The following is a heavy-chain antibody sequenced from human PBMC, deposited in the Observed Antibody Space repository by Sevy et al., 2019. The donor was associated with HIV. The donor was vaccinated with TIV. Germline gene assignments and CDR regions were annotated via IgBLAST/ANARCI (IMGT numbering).Heavy chain of an antibody. V-gene: IGHV3-7*01. J-gene: IGHJ5*02. Sequence: GGSLRLSCAASGFTFRTYWMSWVRQAPGKGLQWVANIKHDGTEKYYVDSVKGRFTISRDNAKNSLYLQMNSLRAEDTAVYYCARDNRYGSGRIITPGVHPWGQGTLVTVSS. D-gene: IGHD3-10*01. CDR2: IKHDGTEK. CDR3: ARDNRYGSGRIITPGVHP. CDR1: GFTFRTYW.